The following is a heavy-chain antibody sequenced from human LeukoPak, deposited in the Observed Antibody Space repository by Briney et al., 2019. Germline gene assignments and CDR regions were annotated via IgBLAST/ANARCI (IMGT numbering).Heavy chain of an antibody. D-gene: IGHD1-1*01. CDR3: LHWNVDRDY. J-gene: IGHJ4*02. CDR2: INSDGSST. V-gene: IGHV3-74*01. Sequence: GGSLRLSCAASGFTFSNYWMHWVRQVPGEGLVWVSRINSDGSSTSYADSVKGRFTISRDNSKNTLYLQMNSLRAEDTAVYYCLHWNVDRDYWGQGTLVTVSS. CDR1: GFTFSNYW.